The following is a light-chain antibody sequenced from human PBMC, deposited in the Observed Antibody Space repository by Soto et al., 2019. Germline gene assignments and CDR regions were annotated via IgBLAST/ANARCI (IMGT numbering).Light chain of an antibody. V-gene: IGKV1-5*01. CDR1: QSISSW. Sequence: DIQMTQSPSTLSPSVGDRVTITCRASQSISSWLAWYQQKPGKAPKLLIYDASSLESGVPSRFSGSGSGTEFSLTISSLRPDDFATYYCQQYNSYSGTFGEAPKVEIK. CDR2: DAS. CDR3: QQYNSYSGT. J-gene: IGKJ1*01.